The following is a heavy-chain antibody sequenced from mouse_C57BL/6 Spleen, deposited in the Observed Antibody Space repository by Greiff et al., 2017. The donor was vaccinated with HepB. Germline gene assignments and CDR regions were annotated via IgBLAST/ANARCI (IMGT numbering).Heavy chain of an antibody. CDR3: ARTSYDYLFDY. CDR1: GYTFTSYW. D-gene: IGHD2-4*01. V-gene: IGHV1-69*01. CDR2: IDPSDSYT. Sequence: QVQLQQPGAELVMPGASVKLSCKASGYTFTSYWMHWVKQRPGQGLEWIGEIDPSDSYTNYNQKFKGKSTLTVDKSSSTAYMQLSSLTSEDSAVYDCARTSYDYLFDYWGQGTTLTVSS. J-gene: IGHJ2*01.